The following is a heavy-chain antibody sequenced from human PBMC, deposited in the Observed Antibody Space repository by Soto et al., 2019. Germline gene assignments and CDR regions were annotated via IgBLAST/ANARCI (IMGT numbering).Heavy chain of an antibody. V-gene: IGHV1-69*13. CDR3: ASYYYGSGSFYYFDY. Sequence: SVKVSCKASGGTFSSYAISWVRQAPGQGLEWMGGIIPIFGTANYAQKFQGRVTITADESTSTAYMELSSLRSEDTAVYYCASYYYGSGSFYYFDYWGQGTLVTVSS. CDR2: IIPIFGTA. D-gene: IGHD3-10*01. J-gene: IGHJ4*02. CDR1: GGTFSSYA.